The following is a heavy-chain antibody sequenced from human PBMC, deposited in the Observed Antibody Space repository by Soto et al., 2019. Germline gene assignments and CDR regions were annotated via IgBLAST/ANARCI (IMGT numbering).Heavy chain of an antibody. CDR1: GFTFSNAW. CDR2: IKSKTDGGTT. V-gene: IGHV3-15*01. J-gene: IGHJ3*02. Sequence: GWSLRLSCAASGFTFSNAWMSWVRQAPGKGLEWVGRIKSKTDGGTTDYAAPVKGRFTISRDDSKNTLYLQMNSLKTEDTAVYYCTTDITIVVAYAFDIWGQGTMVTVSS. CDR3: TTDITIVVAYAFDI. D-gene: IGHD3-22*01.